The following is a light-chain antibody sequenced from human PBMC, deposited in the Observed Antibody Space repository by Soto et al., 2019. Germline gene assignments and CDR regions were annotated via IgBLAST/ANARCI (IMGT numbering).Light chain of an antibody. CDR3: PQYWT. V-gene: IGKV1-5*01. J-gene: IGKJ1*01. Sequence: DIQMTQSPSTLSASVGDRVTITCRASQSISSWLAWYQQKPGKAHKLLIYDASSLESGVPSRFSGSGSGTEFTLPSSSLQPDDFATYYGPQYWTFGHGTKGEIK. CDR1: QSISSW. CDR2: DAS.